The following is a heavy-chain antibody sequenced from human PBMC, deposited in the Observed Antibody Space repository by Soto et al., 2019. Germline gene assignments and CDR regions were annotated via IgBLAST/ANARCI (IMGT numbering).Heavy chain of an antibody. V-gene: IGHV1-2*04. J-gene: IGHJ6*02. CDR3: ARDQYYYDSSGYYNYGMDV. CDR2: INPNSGGT. Sequence: GASVKVSCKASGYTFTGYYMHWVRQAPRQGLEWMGWINPNSGGTNYAQKFQGWVTMTRDTSISTAYMELSRLRSDDTAVYYCARDQYYYDSSGYYNYGMDVWGQGTTVTVSS. CDR1: GYTFTGYY. D-gene: IGHD3-22*01.